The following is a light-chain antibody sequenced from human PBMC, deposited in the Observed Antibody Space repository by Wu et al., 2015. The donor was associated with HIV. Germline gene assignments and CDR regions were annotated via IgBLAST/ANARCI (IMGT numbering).Light chain of an antibody. CDR3: QQTYSTPKT. V-gene: IGKV1-39*01. CDR2: AAS. CDR1: QSISSD. J-gene: IGKJ1*01. Sequence: DIQMTQSPSSLSASVGDRVTITCRASQSISSDLKWYQQKPGAAPQLLIYAASSLQSGVPSRFSGSGSGTDFTLTISSLQPKDFATYYCQQTYSTPKTFGQGTKVEIK.